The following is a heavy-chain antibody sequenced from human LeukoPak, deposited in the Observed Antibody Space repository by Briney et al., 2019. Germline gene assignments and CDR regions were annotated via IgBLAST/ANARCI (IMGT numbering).Heavy chain of an antibody. CDR2: ISYDGSSE. CDR3: AKDRATYGSGNYLMDV. V-gene: IGHV3-30*18. CDR1: DFTLRSHG. Sequence: GGSLRLSCAASDFTLRSHGMHWVRKPPGKGLEWVAVISYDGSSEYYGDSVKGRFTISRDNSKNALYLQMNSLRVEDTAVYYCAKDRATYGSGNYLMDVWGQGTTVTVSS. J-gene: IGHJ6*02. D-gene: IGHD3-10*01.